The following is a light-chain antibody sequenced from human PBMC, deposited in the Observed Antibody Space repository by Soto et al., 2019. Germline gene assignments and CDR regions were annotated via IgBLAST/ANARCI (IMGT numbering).Light chain of an antibody. Sequence: DIVLTQSPATLSLSPGERATLSCRASQSVSSYLAWYQQKPGQAPRLLIYDASNRATGIPARFSGSESGTDFNLILSSREPEDFAVYYCQQRSDWPTLTFGGGTQVEIK. CDR1: QSVSSY. CDR2: DAS. CDR3: QQRSDWPTLT. V-gene: IGKV3-11*01. J-gene: IGKJ4*01.